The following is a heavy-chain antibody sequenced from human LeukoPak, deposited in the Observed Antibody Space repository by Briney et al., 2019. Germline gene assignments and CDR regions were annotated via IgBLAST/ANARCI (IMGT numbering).Heavy chain of an antibody. CDR1: GFTFSSYW. CDR3: ASKLLPAGGRGLAY. Sequence: GGSLRLSCAASGFTFSSYWMNWVRQPPGKGLEWVSGIYTGGSTYSADSVKGRFTIFRDNSKNTLHLQMHSLRVEDTAVYYCASKLLPAGGRGLAYGGQETRVTVSS. V-gene: IGHV3-53*01. CDR2: IYTGGST. D-gene: IGHD2-2*01. J-gene: IGHJ4*02.